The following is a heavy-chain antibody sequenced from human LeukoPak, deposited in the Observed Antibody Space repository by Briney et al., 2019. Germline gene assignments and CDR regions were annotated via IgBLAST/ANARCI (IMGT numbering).Heavy chain of an antibody. CDR1: GGSISSSSYY. J-gene: IGHJ3*02. CDR2: IYYSGST. V-gene: IGHV4-39*07. D-gene: IGHD5-24*01. Sequence: PSETLSLTCTVSGGSISSSSYYWGWIRQPPGKGPEWIGGIYYSGSTYYNPSLKSRVTISVDTSKNQFSLKLSSVTAADTAVYYCARVPWGDGYNPGPRADFDIWGQGTMVTVSS. CDR3: ARVPWGDGYNPGPRADFDI.